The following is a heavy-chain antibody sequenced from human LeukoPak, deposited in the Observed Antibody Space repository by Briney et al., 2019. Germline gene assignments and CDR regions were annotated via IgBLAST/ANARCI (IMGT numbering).Heavy chain of an antibody. Sequence: PSETLSLTCTVSDGSISSHYWSWIRQPPGKGLEWIGYIYYSGSTNYNPSLKSRVTISVDTSKNQFSLKLSSVTAADTAVYYCARDKYYMDVWGKGTTVTVSS. CDR3: ARDKYYMDV. CDR1: DGSISSHY. CDR2: IYYSGST. J-gene: IGHJ6*03. V-gene: IGHV4-59*11.